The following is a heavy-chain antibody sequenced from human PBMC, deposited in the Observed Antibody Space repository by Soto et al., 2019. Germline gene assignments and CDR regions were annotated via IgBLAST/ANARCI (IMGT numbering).Heavy chain of an antibody. CDR3: ARDVAAAGPNYYYYGMDV. J-gene: IGHJ6*02. D-gene: IGHD6-13*01. CDR2: IIPIFGTA. V-gene: IGHV1-69*12. Sequence: QVQLVQSGAEVKKPGSSVKVSCKASGGTFSSYAISWVRQAAGQGLEWMGGIIPIFGTANYAQKFQGRVTITADESTSTAYMELSSLRSEDTAVYYCARDVAAAGPNYYYYGMDVWGQGTTVTVSS. CDR1: GGTFSSYA.